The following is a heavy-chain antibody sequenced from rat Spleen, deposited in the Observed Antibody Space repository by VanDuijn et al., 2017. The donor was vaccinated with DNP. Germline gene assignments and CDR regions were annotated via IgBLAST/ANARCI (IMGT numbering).Heavy chain of an antibody. Sequence: VQVVESGGGLVQPKDSLKISCAASGFTFSDAAIYWVRQAPGKGLEWVTRIRTKRNNYATSYAASVKGRFSISRDDSKNMVYLQMENLKTEDTAMYYCSAAWERGYWGQGVMVTVSS. CDR2: IRTKRNNYAT. D-gene: IGHD5-1*01. CDR3: SAAWERGY. J-gene: IGHJ2*01. V-gene: IGHV10-5*01. CDR1: GFTFSDAA.